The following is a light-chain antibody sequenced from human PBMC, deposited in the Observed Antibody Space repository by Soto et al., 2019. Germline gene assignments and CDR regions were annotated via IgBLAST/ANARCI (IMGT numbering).Light chain of an antibody. Sequence: SVLTQPPSVSGAPGQRVTISCTGSSSNIGAGYDVHWYQQLPGTAPKLLIYGNSNRPSGVPDRFSGSKSGTSASLAITGLQAEAEADYYCQSYDSSLSPVVFGGGTKLTVL. CDR3: QSYDSSLSPVV. J-gene: IGLJ2*01. CDR2: GNS. V-gene: IGLV1-40*01. CDR1: SSNIGAGYD.